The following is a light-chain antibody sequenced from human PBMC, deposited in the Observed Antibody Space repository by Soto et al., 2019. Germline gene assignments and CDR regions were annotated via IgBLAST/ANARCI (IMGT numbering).Light chain of an antibody. CDR1: QSVSSSY. J-gene: IGKJ1*01. CDR3: QQYGSSPVT. Sequence: IVLTQSPGTLSLSPGERATLSCRASQSVSSSYLAWYQHKPGQAPRLLIYGASSRATGIPDRFSGSGSGTDFTLTISRLEPEDFAVYYCQQYGSSPVTFGQGTKVDIK. V-gene: IGKV3-20*01. CDR2: GAS.